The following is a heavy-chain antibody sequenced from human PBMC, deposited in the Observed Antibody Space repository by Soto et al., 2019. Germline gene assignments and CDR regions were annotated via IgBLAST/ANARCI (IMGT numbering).Heavy chain of an antibody. Sequence: SETLSLTCAVYGGSFSGYYWSWIRQPPGKGLEWIGEINHSGSTNYNPSLKSRVTISVDTSKNQFSLKLSSVTAADTAVYYCARREGGNYWWGQGTLVTVSS. CDR1: GGSFSGYY. CDR2: INHSGST. D-gene: IGHD2-8*02. J-gene: IGHJ4*02. V-gene: IGHV4-34*01. CDR3: ARREGGNYW.